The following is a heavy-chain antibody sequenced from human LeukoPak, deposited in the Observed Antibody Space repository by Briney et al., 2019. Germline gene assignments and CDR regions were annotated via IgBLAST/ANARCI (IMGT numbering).Heavy chain of an antibody. CDR1: GFTFSSYS. J-gene: IGHJ4*02. CDR2: ISGSGSST. V-gene: IGHV3-23*01. CDR3: ANIGGGFGD. Sequence: PGGSLRLSCAASGFTFSSYSMNWVRQAPGKGLEWVSAISGSGSSTYYADSVKGRFTISRDNSKNTLYLQMNSLRAEDTAVYYCANIGGGFGDWGQGTLVTVSS. D-gene: IGHD3-10*01.